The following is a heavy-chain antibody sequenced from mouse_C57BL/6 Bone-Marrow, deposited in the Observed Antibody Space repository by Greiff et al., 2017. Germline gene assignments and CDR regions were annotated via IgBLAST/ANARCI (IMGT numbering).Heavy chain of an antibody. D-gene: IGHD2-1*01. V-gene: IGHV1-85*01. CDR3: AREVDYGNYVWFAY. CDR1: GYTFTSYD. J-gene: IGHJ3*01. CDR2: IYPRDGST. Sequence: QVQLQQSGPELVKPGASVKLSCKASGYTFTSYDINWVKQRPGQGLEWIGWIYPRDGSTKYNEKFKGKATLTVDTSSRTADMELHSRTYEDSAVYFCAREVDYGNYVWFAYWGQGTLVTVSA.